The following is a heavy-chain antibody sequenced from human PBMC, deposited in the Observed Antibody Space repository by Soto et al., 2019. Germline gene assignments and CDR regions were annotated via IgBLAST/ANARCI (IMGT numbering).Heavy chain of an antibody. D-gene: IGHD3-10*01. J-gene: IGHJ5*01. V-gene: IGHV4-59*01. CDR2: IYYSGSA. CDR3: ARHLTSPTMVTDS. CDR1: GGSISGFY. Sequence: SETLSLTCTISGGSISGFYWGWTRQPPGKGLEWIGSIYYSGSANYDPSLRSRVTISLNTSKNQFSLNLNSVTAADTAVYYCARHLTSPTMVTDSWGQGTLVTVSS.